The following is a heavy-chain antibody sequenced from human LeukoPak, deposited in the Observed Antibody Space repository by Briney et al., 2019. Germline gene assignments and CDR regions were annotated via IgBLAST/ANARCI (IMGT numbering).Heavy chain of an antibody. CDR2: IKQDGSET. Sequence: GGSLRLSCAASGFTFSSYWMSWVRQAPGKGLEWVASIKQDGSETYYVDSVKGRFIISKDNAQNLLFLQMNSLRVEDTAVYFCVRDPSMTAVSAYSFDFWGQGTLVTVSS. D-gene: IGHD2-21*01. CDR1: GFTFSSYW. V-gene: IGHV3-7*01. CDR3: VRDPSMTAVSAYSFDF. J-gene: IGHJ4*02.